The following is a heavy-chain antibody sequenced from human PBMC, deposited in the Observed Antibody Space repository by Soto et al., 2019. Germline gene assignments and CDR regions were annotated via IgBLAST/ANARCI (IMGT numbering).Heavy chain of an antibody. D-gene: IGHD2-8*01. Sequence: QVQLVQSGAEVKKPGASVKVSCKASGYTFTSYAMHWVRQAPGQRLEWMGWINAGNGNTKYSQKFQGRVHITRNTSASTAYMELSSLRSEDTAVYYCARAYCTNGVCYYHYYYGMDVWGQGTTVTVSS. J-gene: IGHJ6*02. CDR2: INAGNGNT. CDR3: ARAYCTNGVCYYHYYYGMDV. V-gene: IGHV1-3*01. CDR1: GYTFTSYA.